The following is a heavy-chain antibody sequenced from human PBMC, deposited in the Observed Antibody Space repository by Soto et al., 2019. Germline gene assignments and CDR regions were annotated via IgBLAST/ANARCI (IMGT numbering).Heavy chain of an antibody. CDR2: ISSSGRTI. CDR3: ARTLSRRWLQFDVDY. CDR1: GFTFSSYE. D-gene: IGHD5-12*01. Sequence: EVQLVESGGGLVQPGGSLRLSCAASGFTFSSYEMNWVRQAPGKGLEWVSYISSSGRTIYYADSVKGRFTISRDNAKNSLYLKRNSLRAEDTAVYYCARTLSRRWLQFDVDYWGQGTLVTVSS. V-gene: IGHV3-48*03. J-gene: IGHJ4*02.